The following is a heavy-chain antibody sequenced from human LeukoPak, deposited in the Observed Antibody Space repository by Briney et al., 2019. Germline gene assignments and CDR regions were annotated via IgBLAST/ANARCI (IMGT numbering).Heavy chain of an antibody. CDR2: MNPNSGNT. Sequence: ASVKVSCKASGYTFTGYYMHWVRQATGQGLEWMGWMNPNSGNTGYAQKFQGRVTMTRNTSISTAYMELSSLRSEDTAVYYCARVHSGSYYTADYWGQGTLVTVSS. V-gene: IGHV1-8*02. J-gene: IGHJ4*02. D-gene: IGHD1-26*01. CDR1: GYTFTGYY. CDR3: ARVHSGSYYTADY.